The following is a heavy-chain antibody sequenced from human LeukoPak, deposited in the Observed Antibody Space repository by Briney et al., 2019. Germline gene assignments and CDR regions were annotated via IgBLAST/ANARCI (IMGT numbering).Heavy chain of an antibody. CDR3: VIRPHSSGWYGGFDY. V-gene: IGHV1-2*02. CDR1: GYTFADYY. J-gene: IGHJ4*02. Sequence: GASVKVSCKASGYTFADYYIHWVRQAPGQGLMWMGWINPHTGVTTYAQSFQGRLTMTRDTSISTAYMELSRLRSDDTVVYYSVIRPHSSGWYGGFDYWGQGTLVTVSS. CDR2: INPHTGVT. D-gene: IGHD6-19*01.